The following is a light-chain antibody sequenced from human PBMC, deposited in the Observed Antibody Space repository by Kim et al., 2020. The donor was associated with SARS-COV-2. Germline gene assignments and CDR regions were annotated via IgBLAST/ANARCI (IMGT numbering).Light chain of an antibody. CDR3: LQSYSTPWT. V-gene: IGKV1-39*01. CDR1: QSISNY. CDR2: AAS. J-gene: IGKJ1*01. Sequence: DIQMTQSPSSLSASVGDRVTITCRASQSISNYLNWYQQRPGKAPNRLIYAASSLQSGVPSRFSGSGSGTDFTLTISSLQPEDFATYYCLQSYSTPWTFGQGTTVDIK.